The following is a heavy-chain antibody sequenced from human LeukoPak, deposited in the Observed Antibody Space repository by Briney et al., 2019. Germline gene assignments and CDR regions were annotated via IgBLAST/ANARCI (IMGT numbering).Heavy chain of an antibody. D-gene: IGHD3-10*01. CDR1: GGSISSGDYY. CDR3: ARDPLAMVRGVIR. Sequence: PSQTLSLTCTDSGGSISSGDYYWSWIRQPPGKGLEWIGYIYYSGSTYYNPSLKSRVTISVDTSKNQFSLKLSSVTAADTAVYYCARDPLAMVRGVIRWGQGTLVTVSS. J-gene: IGHJ4*02. V-gene: IGHV4-30-4*08. CDR2: IYYSGST.